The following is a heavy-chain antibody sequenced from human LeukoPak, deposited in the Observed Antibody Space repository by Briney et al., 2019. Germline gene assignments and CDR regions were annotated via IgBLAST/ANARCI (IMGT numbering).Heavy chain of an antibody. D-gene: IGHD6-13*01. CDR2: ISSSGSTI. V-gene: IGHV3-11*04. J-gene: IGHJ4*02. CDR3: ARGRSSSWYDSCFDY. Sequence: GGSLRLSCAASGFTFSDYYMSWIRQAPGKGLEWVSYISSSGSTIYYADSVKGRFTISRDNAKNTLYLQMNSLRAEDTAVYYCARGRSSSWYDSCFDYWGQGTLVTVSS. CDR1: GFTFSDYY.